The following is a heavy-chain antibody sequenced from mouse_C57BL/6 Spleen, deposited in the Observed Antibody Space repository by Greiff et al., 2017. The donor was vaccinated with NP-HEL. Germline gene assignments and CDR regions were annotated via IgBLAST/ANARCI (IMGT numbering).Heavy chain of an antibody. CDR3: TKDYYGSSYERGYFDY. Sequence: VQLQQSGAELVRPGASVKLSCTASGFNIKDDYMHWVKQRPEQGLEWIGWIDPENGDTESASKFQGKATITADTSSNTAYLQLSSLTSEDTAVYYCTKDYYGSSYERGYFDYWGQGTTLTVSS. CDR1: GFNIKDDY. J-gene: IGHJ2*01. V-gene: IGHV14-4*01. CDR2: IDPENGDT. D-gene: IGHD1-1*01.